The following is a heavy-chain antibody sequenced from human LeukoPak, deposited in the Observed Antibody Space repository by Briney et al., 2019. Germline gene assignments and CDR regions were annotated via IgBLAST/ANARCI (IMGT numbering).Heavy chain of an antibody. J-gene: IGHJ5*02. CDR2: IRSKAYGGTT. CDR3: VKARSSYSSNWSWFDP. D-gene: IGHD6-13*01. V-gene: IGHV3-49*04. Sequence: PGGSLRLSCTVSGFTFGDYAMSWVRQAPGKGLEWVGFIRSKAYGGTTTFAASVKGRFSISRDNSKNTLYLQMSSLRAEDTAIYYCVKARSSYSSNWSWFDPWGQGTLVTVSS. CDR1: GFTFGDYA.